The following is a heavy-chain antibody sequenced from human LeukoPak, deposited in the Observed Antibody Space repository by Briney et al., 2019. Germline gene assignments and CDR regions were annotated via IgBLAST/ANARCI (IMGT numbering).Heavy chain of an antibody. CDR1: GGSISSHY. CDR2: IYYSGST. D-gene: IGHD4-11*01. J-gene: IGHJ6*03. CDR3: AREVPGTVFYYYYMDV. Sequence: SETLSLTCTVSGGSISSHYWSWIRQPPGKGLEWIGYIYYSGSTNYNPSLKSRVTISVDTSKNQFSLKLSSVTAADTAVYYCAREVPGTVFYYYYMDVWGKGTAVTVSS. V-gene: IGHV4-59*11.